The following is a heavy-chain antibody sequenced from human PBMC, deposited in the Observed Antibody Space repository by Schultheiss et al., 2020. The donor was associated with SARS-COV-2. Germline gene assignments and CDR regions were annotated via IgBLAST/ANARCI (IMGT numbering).Heavy chain of an antibody. J-gene: IGHJ6*02. V-gene: IGHV4-34*01. CDR2: INHSGST. D-gene: IGHD6-19*01. CDR3: ARGGWYYYYGMDV. Sequence: GSLRLSCAVYGGSFSGYYWSWIRQPPGKGLEWIGEINHSGSTNYNPSLKSRVTISVDTSKNQFSLKLSSVTAADTAVYYCARGGWYYYYGMDVWGQGTTVTVSS. CDR1: GGSFSGYY.